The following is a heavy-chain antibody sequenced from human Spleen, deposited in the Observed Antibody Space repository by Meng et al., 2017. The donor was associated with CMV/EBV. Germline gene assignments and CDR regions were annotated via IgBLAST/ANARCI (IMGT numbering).Heavy chain of an antibody. CDR3: AKAYNLYYGIDV. J-gene: IGHJ6*02. CDR2: ISSIGSTI. Sequence: GGSLRLSCAASGFSFSTYSMNWVRQAPGKGLEWVSYISSIGSTIYYADSVKGRFTISRDNSENSLYLQMDSLRAEDTALYYCAKAYNLYYGIDVWGQGTTVTVSS. D-gene: IGHD1-14*01. V-gene: IGHV3-48*04. CDR1: GFSFSTYS.